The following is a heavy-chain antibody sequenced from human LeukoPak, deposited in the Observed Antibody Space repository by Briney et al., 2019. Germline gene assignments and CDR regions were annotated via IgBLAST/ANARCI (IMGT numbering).Heavy chain of an antibody. CDR3: AGGGGFYDYVWGSYPHNWFDP. CDR1: GGTFSSYA. V-gene: IGHV1-69*13. D-gene: IGHD3-16*02. J-gene: IGHJ5*02. Sequence: ASVKVSCKASGGTFSSYAISWVRQAPGQGLEWMGGIIPIFGTANYAQKFQGRVTITADESTSTAYMELSSLRSEDTAVYYCAGGGGFYDYVWGSYPHNWFDPWGQGTLVTVSS. CDR2: IIPIFGTA.